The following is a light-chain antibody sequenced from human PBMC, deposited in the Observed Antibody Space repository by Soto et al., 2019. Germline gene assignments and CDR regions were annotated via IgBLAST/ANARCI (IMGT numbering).Light chain of an antibody. CDR1: QSVSSSY. CDR3: QQYGSSMFT. Sequence: EIVLTQSPGTLSLSPGERATLSCRASQSVSSSYLAWYQQKPGQAPRLLIYGASSRATGIPDRFSGSGSGTDFTLTISRLEPEDFAVYYCQQYGSSMFTFGQGTGLEIK. CDR2: GAS. J-gene: IGKJ2*01. V-gene: IGKV3-20*01.